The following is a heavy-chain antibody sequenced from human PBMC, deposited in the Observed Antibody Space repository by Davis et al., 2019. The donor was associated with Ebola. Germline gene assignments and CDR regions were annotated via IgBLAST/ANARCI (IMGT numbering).Heavy chain of an antibody. V-gene: IGHV6-1*01. Sequence: HSQTLSLTCAISGNSVSSNSAPCNWIRQSPSRGLEWLGRTYYNSKWYNDYARSVKSRITINPDTSKNQFSLQLNSVTPEDTAVYYCTRGWLRSGFDYWGQGNLVIVSS. D-gene: IGHD5-12*01. CDR2: TYYNSKWYN. CDR3: TRGWLRSGFDY. J-gene: IGHJ4*02. CDR1: GNSVSSNSAP.